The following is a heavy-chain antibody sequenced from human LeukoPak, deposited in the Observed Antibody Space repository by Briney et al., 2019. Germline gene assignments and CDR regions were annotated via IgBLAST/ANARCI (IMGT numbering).Heavy chain of an antibody. J-gene: IGHJ6*02. CDR3: ARGSGWFFSNFYGMDI. CDR1: GGSFSNYN. CDR2: ISTSGSP. V-gene: IGHV4-4*07. Sequence: SETLTLTCTVSGGSFSNYNRSWIRQPAGKGLEWIGRISTSGSPKYYPSLESRVTLSVDTSKNQSTLKLTSVTAAYTAVYYCARGSGWFFSNFYGMDIWGQGTTVTVSS. D-gene: IGHD6-19*01.